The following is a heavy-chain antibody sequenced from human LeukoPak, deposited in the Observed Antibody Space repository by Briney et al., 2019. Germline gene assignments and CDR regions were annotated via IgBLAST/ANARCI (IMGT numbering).Heavy chain of an antibody. J-gene: IGHJ4*02. CDR1: GYSISSGYY. CDR3: AREDGYKIIDY. V-gene: IGHV4-38-2*02. CDR2: IYHSGST. D-gene: IGHD5-24*01. Sequence: SETLSLTCTVSGYSISSGYYWGWIRQPPGKGLEWIGSIYHSGSTYYNPSLKSRVTISVDTSKNQFSLKLSSVTAADTAVYCCAREDGYKIIDYWGQGTLVTVSS.